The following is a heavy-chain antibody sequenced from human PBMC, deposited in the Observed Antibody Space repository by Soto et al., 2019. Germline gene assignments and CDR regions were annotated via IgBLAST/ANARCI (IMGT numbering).Heavy chain of an antibody. CDR1: GGSFSGYY. CDR3: ARGRGSSWPKVFDY. CDR2: INHSGST. V-gene: IGHV4-34*01. D-gene: IGHD6-13*01. Sequence: SETLSLTCAVYGGSFSGYYWSWIRQPPGKGLEWIGEINHSGSTNYNPSLKSRVTISVDTSKNQFSLKLGSVTAADTAVYYCARGRGSSWPKVFDYWGQGTLVTVSS. J-gene: IGHJ4*02.